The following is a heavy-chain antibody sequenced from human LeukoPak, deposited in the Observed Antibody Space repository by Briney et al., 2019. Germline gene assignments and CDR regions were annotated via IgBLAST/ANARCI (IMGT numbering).Heavy chain of an antibody. D-gene: IGHD6-13*01. J-gene: IGHJ4*02. CDR1: DDSISSGNW. V-gene: IGHV4-4*02. CDR2: IYHSGSI. CDR3: ARGGPTRVYSSSWLSRFDY. Sequence: SGTLSLTCVVSDDSISSGNWWSWVRQSPGKGLEWLGEIYHSGSINYKPSFESRVTLSVDKSKNQFSLKLNSVTAADTAVYYCARGGPTRVYSSSWLSRFDYWGQGTLVTVSS.